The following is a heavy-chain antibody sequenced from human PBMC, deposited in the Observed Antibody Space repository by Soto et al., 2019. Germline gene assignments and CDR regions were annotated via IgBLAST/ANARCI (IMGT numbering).Heavy chain of an antibody. CDR3: VFQAEDGIRDLLPVSAFLLNRSSDL. V-gene: IGHV4-59*01. CDR2: IYYSGST. D-gene: IGHD3-9*01. Sequence: KGLEWIGYIYYSGSTTYNPSLKSRVTISIDTSKNQFSLNVSSVTAADTAVYCCVFQAEDGIRDLLPVSAFLLNRSSDL. J-gene: IGHJ2*01.